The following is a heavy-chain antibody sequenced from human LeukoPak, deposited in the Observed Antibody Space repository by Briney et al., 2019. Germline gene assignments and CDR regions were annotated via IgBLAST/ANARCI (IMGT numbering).Heavy chain of an antibody. CDR3: ARATRYYYDSSGYYPY. Sequence: PSETLSLTCTVSGGSISSGSYYWSWIRQPAGKGLEWIGRIYTSGSTNYNLSLKSRVTISVDTSKNQFSLKLSSVTAADTAVYYCARATRYYYDSSGYYPYWGQGTLVTVSS. V-gene: IGHV4-61*02. CDR2: IYTSGST. CDR1: GGSISSGSYY. D-gene: IGHD3-22*01. J-gene: IGHJ4*02.